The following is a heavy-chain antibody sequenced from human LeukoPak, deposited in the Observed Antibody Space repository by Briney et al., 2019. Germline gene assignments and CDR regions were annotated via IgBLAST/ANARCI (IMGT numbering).Heavy chain of an antibody. CDR2: INWNGGST. D-gene: IGHD4-17*01. CDR1: GFTFDDYG. J-gene: IGHJ5*02. Sequence: PGGSLRLSCAASGFTFDDYGMSWVRQAPGKGLEWVAGINWNGGSTGYADSVKGRFTNSRDNAKNSLYLQMNSLSAEDKALYYCAIVVDDYGVSWFDPWGQGTLVTVSS. V-gene: IGHV3-20*04. CDR3: AIVVDDYGVSWFDP.